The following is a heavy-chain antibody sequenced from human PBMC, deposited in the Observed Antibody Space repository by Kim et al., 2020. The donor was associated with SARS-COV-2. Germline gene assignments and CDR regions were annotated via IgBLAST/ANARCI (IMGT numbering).Heavy chain of an antibody. J-gene: IGHJ4*02. Sequence: NYAQKLQGRVTMTTDTSTSTAYMELRSLRSDDPAVYYCARYTHFDWSPDLWGQGTLVTVSS. V-gene: IGHV1-18*01. CDR3: ARYTHFDWSPDL. D-gene: IGHD3-9*01.